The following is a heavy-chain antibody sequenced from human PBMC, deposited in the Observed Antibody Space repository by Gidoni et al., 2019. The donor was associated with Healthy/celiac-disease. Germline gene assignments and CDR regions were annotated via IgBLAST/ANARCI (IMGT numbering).Heavy chain of an antibody. Sequence: QVQLVQSGAEVKKPGASVKVSCKASGYTFPRYYMHWVRQAPGQGLEWMGIITPSGGSTSYAQKFQGRVTMTRDTSTSTVYMELSSLRSEDTAVYYCARGRSYYYDSSGYYLYWGQGTLVTVSS. CDR3: ARGRSYYYDSSGYYLY. CDR1: GYTFPRYY. J-gene: IGHJ4*02. D-gene: IGHD3-22*01. CDR2: ITPSGGST. V-gene: IGHV1-46*01.